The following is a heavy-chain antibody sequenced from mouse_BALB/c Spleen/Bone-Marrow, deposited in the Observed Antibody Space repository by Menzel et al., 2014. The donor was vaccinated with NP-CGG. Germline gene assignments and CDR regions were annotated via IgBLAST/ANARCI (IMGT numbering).Heavy chain of an antibody. Sequence: QVHVKQSGAALVRPGASVKLSCKASGYTFTNYWINWVKQKPGQGLEWIGNIYPSDSYTNYNQKFKDKATLTVDKSSSTAYMQLSSPTSEDSAVYYCTRWLPYAMDYWGQGTSVTVSS. J-gene: IGHJ4*01. CDR3: TRWLPYAMDY. V-gene: IGHV1-69*02. CDR1: GYTFTNYW. CDR2: IYPSDSYT. D-gene: IGHD2-2*01.